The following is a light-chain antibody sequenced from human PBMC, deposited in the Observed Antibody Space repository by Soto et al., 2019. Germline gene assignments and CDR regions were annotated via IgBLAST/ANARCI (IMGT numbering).Light chain of an antibody. CDR1: QTVSRN. CDR2: DIS. CDR3: QQYNNWPS. V-gene: IGKV3-15*01. Sequence: EVGMTQSPAPLSVSPGERSTLSCRASQTVSRNLAWYQQRPGQAPRHLIYDISNRAAGVPSRFSGSGSETEFTLTIRSLQSEDLAVYFCQQYNNWPSFVQGTRLE. J-gene: IGKJ5*01.